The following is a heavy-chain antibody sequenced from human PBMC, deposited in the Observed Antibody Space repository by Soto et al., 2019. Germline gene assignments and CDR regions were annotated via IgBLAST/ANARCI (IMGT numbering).Heavy chain of an antibody. CDR1: GYTFTSYA. CDR2: INAGNGNT. CDR3: AAPSSRSGWAVAGHFDY. J-gene: IGHJ4*02. V-gene: IGHV1-3*01. D-gene: IGHD6-19*01. Sequence: QVQLVQSGAEVKKPGASVKVSCKASGYTFTSYAMHWVRQAPGQRLEWMGWINAGNGNTKYSQKLQGRVTITRDTSASTAYMELSSLRSDYTAVYYCAAPSSRSGWAVAGHFDYWGQGTLVTVSS.